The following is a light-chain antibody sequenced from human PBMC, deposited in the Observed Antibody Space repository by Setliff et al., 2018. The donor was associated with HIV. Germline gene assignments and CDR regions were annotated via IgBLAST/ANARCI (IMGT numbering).Light chain of an antibody. CDR2: QAT. CDR3: SSYTSTYTRV. J-gene: IGLJ1*01. Sequence: QSALTQPASVSGSPGQSITISCTGTSSDIGRYNLVSWYQQYPGKAPKLMIYQATKRPSGVSNRFSGSKSGSTASLTISGLQAEDEADYYCSSYTSTYTRVFGTGTKVTVL. V-gene: IGLV2-14*02. CDR1: SSDIGRYNL.